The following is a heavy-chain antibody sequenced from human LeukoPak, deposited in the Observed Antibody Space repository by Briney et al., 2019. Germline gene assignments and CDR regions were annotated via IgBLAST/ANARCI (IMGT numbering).Heavy chain of an antibody. CDR1: GFTVSNSF. CDR3: ARELSVSGWYIY. J-gene: IGHJ4*02. Sequence: PGESLRLSCAASGFTVSNSFMGWVRQAPGTGLEWVSGIYAGGTTYYADSVQGRFTISRHNSENTLYLQMNSLRPEDTAVYYCARELSVSGWYIYWGQGTLVTVSS. V-gene: IGHV3-53*04. D-gene: IGHD6-19*01. CDR2: IYAGGTT.